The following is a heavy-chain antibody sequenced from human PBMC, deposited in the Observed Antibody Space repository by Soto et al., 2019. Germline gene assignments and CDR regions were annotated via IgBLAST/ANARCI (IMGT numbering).Heavy chain of an antibody. CDR1: GYTFTSYG. CDR3: ARNTLGELLPPYYGMDV. V-gene: IGHV1-69*13. CDR2: IIPIIGTA. D-gene: IGHD1-26*01. Sequence: SVKVSCKASGYTFTSYGISWVRQAPGQGLEWMGGIIPIIGTANYAQKFQGRVTITADESTSTAYMELSSLRSEDTAVYYCARNTLGELLPPYYGMDVWGQGTTVTVSS. J-gene: IGHJ6*02.